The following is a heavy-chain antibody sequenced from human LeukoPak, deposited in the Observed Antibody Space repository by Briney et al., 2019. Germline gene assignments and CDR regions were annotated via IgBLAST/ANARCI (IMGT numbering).Heavy chain of an antibody. Sequence: GGSLRLSCAASGFTFSNYAMSWVRQAPGKGLEWVSAVSGSATSTYYTDSVKGRFAISRDNSKSTLYLQMNSLRAEDTAVYYCTWGGSGYYAYWGQGTLVTVSS. CDR1: GFTFSNYA. V-gene: IGHV3-23*01. J-gene: IGHJ4*02. CDR3: TWGGSGYYAY. D-gene: IGHD3-3*01. CDR2: VSGSATST.